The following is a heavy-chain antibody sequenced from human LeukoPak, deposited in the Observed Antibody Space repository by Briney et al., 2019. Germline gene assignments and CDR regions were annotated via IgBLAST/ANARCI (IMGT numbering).Heavy chain of an antibody. CDR3: AKDRGYSHGFVY. D-gene: IGHD5-18*01. CDR2: ISYDGRNK. CDR1: GFTFSSYG. V-gene: IGHV3-30*18. J-gene: IGHJ4*02. Sequence: GGSLRLSCAASGFTFSSYGMHWVRQAPGKGLEWVAAISYDGRNKEYVDSVKGRFTISRDNSKNTLYLQMNSLRAEDTAVYNCAKDRGYSHGFVYWGQGTLVTVSS.